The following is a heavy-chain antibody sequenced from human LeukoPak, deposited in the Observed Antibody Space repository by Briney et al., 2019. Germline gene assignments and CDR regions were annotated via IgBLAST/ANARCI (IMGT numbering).Heavy chain of an antibody. V-gene: IGHV1-69*06. D-gene: IGHD1-26*01. J-gene: IGHJ3*02. CDR1: GGTFNSYA. CDR3: AREDDTGRYKGDDAFDI. Sequence: SVKVSCKASGGTFNSYAISWVRQAPGQGLEGMGGIIPMSDTANYPQKFRGRLTITADIPTSTVYMELSSLRSEDTAVYYCAREDDTGRYKGDDAFDIWGQGTMVTVSS. CDR2: IIPMSDTA.